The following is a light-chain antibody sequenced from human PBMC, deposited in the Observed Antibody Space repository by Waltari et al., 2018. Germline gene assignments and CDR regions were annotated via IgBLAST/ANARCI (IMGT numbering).Light chain of an antibody. CDR1: RTISNY. J-gene: IGKJ2*01. CDR2: PAS. CDR3: QQSYTIPHT. Sequence: DIQMTQSPSSLSDSVGDRVTIICRASRTISNYLNWYQQKPGKAPKLLISPASTLQSGVPSRFRGSGSGTNFILTINNLQPEDFATYYCQQSYTIPHTFGQGTKLEI. V-gene: IGKV1-39*01.